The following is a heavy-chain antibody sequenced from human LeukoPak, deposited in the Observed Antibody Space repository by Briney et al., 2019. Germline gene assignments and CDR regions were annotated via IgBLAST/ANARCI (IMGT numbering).Heavy chain of an antibody. Sequence: SETLSLTCTVSGGSISSSSYYWGWIRQPPGRGLEWIGNIYSGGSTYYNPSLKSRVTISVDTSKNHFPLKLSSVTAADTAVYYCARVGTYSSGPRYGWFDPWGQGTLVTVSS. CDR2: IYSGGST. D-gene: IGHD6-19*01. J-gene: IGHJ5*02. V-gene: IGHV4-39*06. CDR1: GGSISSSSYY. CDR3: ARVGTYSSGPRYGWFDP.